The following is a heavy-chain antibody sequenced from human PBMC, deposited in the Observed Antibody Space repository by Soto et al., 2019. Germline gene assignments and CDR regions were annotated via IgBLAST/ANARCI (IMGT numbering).Heavy chain of an antibody. CDR1: GFTFTSHV. J-gene: IGHJ4*02. Sequence: PGGSLRLSCAASGFTFTSHVMHWVRQAPGKGLDWVAAISSTGINQYYADSVKGRFTISRSDSTNTLYLEMKSLRVEDTAIYYCAKVSASTSGWYGSGWGTFDSWGQGTMVTV. D-gene: IGHD6-19*01. CDR2: ISSTGINQ. V-gene: IGHV3-30*18. CDR3: AKVSASTSGWYGSGWGTFDS.